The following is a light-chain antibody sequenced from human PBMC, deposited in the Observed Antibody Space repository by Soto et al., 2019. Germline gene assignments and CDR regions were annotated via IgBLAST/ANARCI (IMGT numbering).Light chain of an antibody. CDR2: AAS. J-gene: IGKJ3*01. CDR1: QDIRNY. V-gene: IGKV1-27*01. Sequence: DIQMTQSPSSLSVSVGDRVTITCRASQDIRNYFAWYQQKPGKVPKLLIYAASTLQSGVPSRFSGSGSGTDFTLTINSLQPEDIATYYCQKYDRAPFTFGPGTKVDFK. CDR3: QKYDRAPFT.